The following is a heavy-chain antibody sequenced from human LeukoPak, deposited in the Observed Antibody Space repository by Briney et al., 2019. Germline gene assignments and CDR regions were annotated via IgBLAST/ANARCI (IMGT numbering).Heavy chain of an antibody. J-gene: IGHJ4*02. V-gene: IGHV3-7*01. Sequence: PGGSLRLSCAASGFTFSSYWMSWVRQAPGKGLEWVAHINHDGSEKYYVDSVKGRFTISRDNAKNSLYLQMNSLRAEDTAVYYCARSRGPSYYYDSSGYPSGYWGQGTLVTVSS. CDR2: INHDGSEK. CDR1: GFTFSSYW. CDR3: ARSRGPSYYYDSSGYPSGY. D-gene: IGHD3-22*01.